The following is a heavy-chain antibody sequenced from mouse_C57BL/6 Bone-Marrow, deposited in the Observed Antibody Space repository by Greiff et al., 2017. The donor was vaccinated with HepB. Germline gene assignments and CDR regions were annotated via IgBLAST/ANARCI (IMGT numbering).Heavy chain of an antibody. CDR1: GYSITSGYY. V-gene: IGHV3-6*01. CDR2: ISYDGSN. Sequence: EVQVVESGPGLVKPSQSLSLTCSVTGYSITSGYYWNWIRQFPGNKLEWMGYISYDGSNNYNPSLKNRISITRDTSKNQFFLKLNSVTTEDTATYYCARNLRTFDYWGQGTTLTVSS. CDR3: ARNLRTFDY. D-gene: IGHD5-1*01. J-gene: IGHJ2*01.